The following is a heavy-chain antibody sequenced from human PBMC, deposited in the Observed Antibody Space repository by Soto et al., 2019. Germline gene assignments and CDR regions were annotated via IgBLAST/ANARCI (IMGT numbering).Heavy chain of an antibody. Sequence: EVQLVESGGGLVQPGGSLRLSCAASGFTFSDYWMHWVRQSPGKGPEWLSRMNSDGRTINYADSVKGRFTISRDNAKNTVYLQRSSLRDEDTAVEYCARAYEAGLDYWGQGTLVTVSS. CDR2: MNSDGRTI. D-gene: IGHD2-21*01. V-gene: IGHV3-74*01. CDR3: ARAYEAGLDY. J-gene: IGHJ4*02. CDR1: GFTFSDYW.